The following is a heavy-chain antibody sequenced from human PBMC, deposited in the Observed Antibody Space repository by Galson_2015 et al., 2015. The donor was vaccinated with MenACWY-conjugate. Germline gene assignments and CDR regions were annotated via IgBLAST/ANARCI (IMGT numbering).Heavy chain of an antibody. V-gene: IGHV5-10-1*01. J-gene: IGHJ4*02. Sequence: QSGAEVKRPGESLRISCKGSGYSFTSYWISWVRQMPGKGLEWMGRIDPSDSYTNYSPSFQGHVTISAYKSISTAYLQWSSLKASDTAMYYCARKPPEGSSSGMPNLGDWGQGTLVTVSS. CDR1: GYSFTSYW. CDR2: IDPSDSYT. D-gene: IGHD6-19*01. CDR3: ARKPPEGSSSGMPNLGD.